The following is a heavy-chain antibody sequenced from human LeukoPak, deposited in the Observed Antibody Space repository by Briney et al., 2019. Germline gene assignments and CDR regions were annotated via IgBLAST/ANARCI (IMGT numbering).Heavy chain of an antibody. CDR2: IRSNGETV. Sequence: PGGSLRLSCAASGFTFSRIAMSWVHQAPGKGLEWVSAIRSNGETVYNADSVKGRFTVSRDDAKNTLYLQMNCLRAEDTAVYYCVRGKFSGNYMDYWGQGTLVTVSS. CDR3: VRGKFSGNYMDY. V-gene: IGHV3-23*01. CDR1: GFTFSRIA. J-gene: IGHJ4*02. D-gene: IGHD1-26*01.